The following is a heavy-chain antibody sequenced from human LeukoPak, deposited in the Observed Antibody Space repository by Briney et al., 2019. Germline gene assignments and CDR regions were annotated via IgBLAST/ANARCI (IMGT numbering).Heavy chain of an antibody. V-gene: IGHV3-30-3*01. CDR2: ISYDGSNK. D-gene: IGHD2-15*01. J-gene: IGHJ6*02. CDR1: GFTFSSYA. CDR3: ARDRGGGSYYYYGMDV. Sequence: GGSLRPSCAASGFTFSSYAMHWVRQAPGKGLEWVAVISYDGSNKYYADSVKGRFTISRDNSKNTLYLQTNSLRAEDTAVYYCARDRGGGSYYYYGMDVWGQGTTVTVSS.